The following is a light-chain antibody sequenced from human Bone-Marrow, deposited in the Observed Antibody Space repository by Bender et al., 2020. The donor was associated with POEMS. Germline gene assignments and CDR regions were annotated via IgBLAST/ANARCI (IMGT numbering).Light chain of an antibody. V-gene: IGLV3-21*02. CDR2: DDS. J-gene: IGLJ1*01. Sequence: SYVLTQPPSVSVAPGQTARMTCGGNNIGSKSVHWYQQKPGQAPVLVVHDDSDRPSGIPARFSGSKSASTATLTIGRVEAGDEADYYCQVWDSNSDQYVFGAGTRVTVL. CDR3: QVWDSNSDQYV. CDR1: NIGSKS.